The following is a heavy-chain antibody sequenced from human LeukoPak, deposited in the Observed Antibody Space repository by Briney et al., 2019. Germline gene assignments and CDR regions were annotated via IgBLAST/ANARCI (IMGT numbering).Heavy chain of an antibody. Sequence: PSETLSLTCAVYGGSFSGYYWSWIRQPPGKGLEWIGEINHSGSTNYNPSLKSRVTISVDTSKNQFSLKLSSVTAADTAVYYCARDVLRYFEKGAFDIWGQGTVVTVSS. CDR1: GGSFSGYY. J-gene: IGHJ3*02. CDR2: INHSGST. D-gene: IGHD3-9*01. CDR3: ARDVLRYFEKGAFDI. V-gene: IGHV4-34*01.